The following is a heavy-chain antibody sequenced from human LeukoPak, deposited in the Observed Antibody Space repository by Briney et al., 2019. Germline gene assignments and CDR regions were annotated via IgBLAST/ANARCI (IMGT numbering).Heavy chain of an antibody. CDR3: ARGRSGYCSSTSCRRNWFDP. J-gene: IGHJ5*02. Sequence: SETLSLTCAVSGGSFSGYYWSWIRQPPGKGLEWIGEINHSGSTNYNPSLKSRVTISVDTSKNQFSLKLSSVTAADTAVYYCARGRSGYCSSTSCRRNWFDPWGQGTLVTVSS. CDR2: INHSGST. D-gene: IGHD2-2*01. CDR1: GGSFSGYY. V-gene: IGHV4-34*01.